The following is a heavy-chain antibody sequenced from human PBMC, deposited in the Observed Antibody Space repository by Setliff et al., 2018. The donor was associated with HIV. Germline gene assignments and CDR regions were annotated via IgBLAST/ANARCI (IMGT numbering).Heavy chain of an antibody. J-gene: IGHJ4*02. CDR2: TGSADYGGNA. CDR3: ARLSPQYSGHDSGAFGY. CDR1: GYSISSGYF. V-gene: IGHV4-38-2*01. D-gene: IGHD5-12*01. Sequence: SETLSLTCAVSGYSISSGYFWDWIRQPPGKGLEWIGSTGSADYGGNAYYNPSLKSRVTISVDTSKNQFSLKLSSVTAADTAVYYCARLSPQYSGHDSGAFGYWGQGTLVTVPS.